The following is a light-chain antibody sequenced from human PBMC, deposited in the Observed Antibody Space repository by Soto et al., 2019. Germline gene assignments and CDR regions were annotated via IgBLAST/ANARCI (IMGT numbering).Light chain of an antibody. CDR1: SSDVGGYNY. V-gene: IGLV2-14*01. CDR2: DVS. Sequence: QSVLTQPASVSGSPGQSITISCTGTSSDVGGYNYVSWYQQHPGKAPKLMIYDVSNRSSGVSNRFSGSKSGNTASLTISGLQAEDEADYYCSSYTSSSTLYVFGTGTKVTV. J-gene: IGLJ1*01. CDR3: SSYTSSSTLYV.